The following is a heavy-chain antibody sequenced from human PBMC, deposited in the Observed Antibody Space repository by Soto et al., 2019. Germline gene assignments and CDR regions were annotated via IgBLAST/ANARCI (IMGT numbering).Heavy chain of an antibody. Sequence: SETLSHPCAVYGGSFSGYCWSWIRQPPGEGLEWIVEINHSGSTNYNPSLKSRVTISVDTSKNQFSLQLSSVTAEDTAVYYCARLDPRRFLAYWGQGSLVTVS. CDR3: ARLDPRRFLAY. J-gene: IGHJ4*02. CDR2: INHSGST. CDR1: GGSFSGYC. D-gene: IGHD3-10*01. V-gene: IGHV4-34*01.